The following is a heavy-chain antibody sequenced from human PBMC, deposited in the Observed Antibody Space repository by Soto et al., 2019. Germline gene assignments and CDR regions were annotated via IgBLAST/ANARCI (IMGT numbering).Heavy chain of an antibody. V-gene: IGHV1-69*13. CDR1: GGTFSSYA. CDR2: IIPIFGTA. CDR3: ARDSHYDFWSGYYYYYYGMDV. D-gene: IGHD3-3*01. J-gene: IGHJ6*02. Sequence: GASVKVSCKASGGTFSSYAISWVRQAPVQGLEWMGGIIPIFGTANYAQKFQGRVTITADESTSTAYMELSSLRSEDTAVYYCARDSHYDFWSGYYYYYYGMDVWGQGTTVTVSS.